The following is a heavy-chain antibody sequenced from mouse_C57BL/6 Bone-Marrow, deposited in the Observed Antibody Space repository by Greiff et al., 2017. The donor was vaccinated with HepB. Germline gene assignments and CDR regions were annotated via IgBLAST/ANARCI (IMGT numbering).Heavy chain of an antibody. J-gene: IGHJ3*01. CDR3: ARSSGYYGSSYGAY. CDR1: GFSLSTSGMG. Sequence: QVTLKESGPGILQSSQTLSLTCSFSGFSLSTSGMGVSWIRQPSGKGLEWLAHIYWDDDKRYNPSLKSRLTISKDTSRNQVFLKITSVDTADTATYYCARSSGYYGSSYGAYWGQGTLVTVSA. V-gene: IGHV8-12*01. CDR2: IYWDDDK. D-gene: IGHD1-1*01.